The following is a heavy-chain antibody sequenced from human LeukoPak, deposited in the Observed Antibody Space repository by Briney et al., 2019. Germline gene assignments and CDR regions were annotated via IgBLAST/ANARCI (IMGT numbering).Heavy chain of an antibody. J-gene: IGHJ5*02. V-gene: IGHV3-30*18. D-gene: IGHD6-13*01. CDR1: GFTFSSYG. CDR2: ISYDGSNK. Sequence: PGRSLRLSCAASGFTFSSYGMHWVRQAPGKGLEWVAVISYDGSNKYYADSVKGRFTISRDNSKNTLYLQMNSLRAEDTAVYYCAKDSAWQQLVGNNWFDPWGQGTLVTVSS. CDR3: AKDSAWQQLVGNNWFDP.